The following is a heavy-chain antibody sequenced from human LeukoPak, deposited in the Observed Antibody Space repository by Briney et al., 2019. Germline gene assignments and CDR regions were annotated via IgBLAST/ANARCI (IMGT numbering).Heavy chain of an antibody. CDR3: ARAYSSSWYWNWFDP. CDR1: GYSISSGYY. V-gene: IGHV4-38-2*02. CDR2: IYPTGCT. J-gene: IGHJ5*02. D-gene: IGHD6-13*01. Sequence: PSETLSLTCTVSGYSISSGYYWGWIRQPPGKGLEWIGNIYPTGCTYYNPSLKSRVTISVDTSKNQFSLKVSSVSAADTAVYYCARAYSSSWYWNWFDPWGQGTLVTVSS.